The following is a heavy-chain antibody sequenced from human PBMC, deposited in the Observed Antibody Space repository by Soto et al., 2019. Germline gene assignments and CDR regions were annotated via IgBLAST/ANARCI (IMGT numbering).Heavy chain of an antibody. D-gene: IGHD6-6*01. V-gene: IGHV1-18*04. CDR2: ISAYNGNK. CDR1: GYMFTTYG. J-gene: IGHJ4*02. Sequence: QVQLVQSGGEVKKPGASVEVSCRTSGYMFTTYGMSWVRQAPGQGLEWMAWISAYNGNKKYAQKFQGRATITTDTSTSTVSMELRNLTSDDTGTYFCARTGGGMAARPLEYWGQGTLVTVSS. CDR3: ARTGGGMAARPLEY.